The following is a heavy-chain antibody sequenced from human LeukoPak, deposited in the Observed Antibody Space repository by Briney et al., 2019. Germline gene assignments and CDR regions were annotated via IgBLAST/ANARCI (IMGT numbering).Heavy chain of an antibody. V-gene: IGHV1-69*02. D-gene: IGHD3-10*01. J-gene: IGHJ5*02. CDR1: GGTFSSYT. CDR2: IIPILGIA. CDR3: ARSHIDMVRGVMGAWFDP. Sequence: SVKVSCKASGGTFSSYTISWVRQAPGQGLEWMGRIIPILGIANYAQKFQGRVTITADKSTSTAYMELSSLRSEDTAVYYCARSHIDMVRGVMGAWFDPWGQGTLVTVSS.